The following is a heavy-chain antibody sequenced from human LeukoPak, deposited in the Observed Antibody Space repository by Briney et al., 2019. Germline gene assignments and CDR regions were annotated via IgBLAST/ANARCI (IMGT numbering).Heavy chain of an antibody. J-gene: IGHJ4*02. CDR3: ARDLDYFDY. Sequence: GAPLRVSCTASLATFSPYAISSVREAPGQGLEWMGRIIPIFGVANYAQKFPCRVTITTDESPSTACMELSSVRSEDTAVYYCARDLDYFDYWGQGTLVSVSS. V-gene: IGHV1-69*05. CDR1: LATFSPYA. CDR2: IIPIFGVA.